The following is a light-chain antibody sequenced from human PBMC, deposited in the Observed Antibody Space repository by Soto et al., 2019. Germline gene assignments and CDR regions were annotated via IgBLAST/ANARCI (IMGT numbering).Light chain of an antibody. V-gene: IGLV2-8*01. J-gene: IGLJ2*01. CDR3: SSYAGSNNFRV. CDR1: SSDVGGYNY. CDR2: EVS. Sequence: QSALTQPPSASGSPGPSVTISCTGTSSDVGGYNYVSWYKQHPGKAPKLMIYEVSERPSGVPDRFSGSKSGNTASLTVSGLQAEDEADYYCSSYAGSNNFRVFGGGTKLTVL.